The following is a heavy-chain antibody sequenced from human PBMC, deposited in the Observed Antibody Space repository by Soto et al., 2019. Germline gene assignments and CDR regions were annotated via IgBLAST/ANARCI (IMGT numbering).Heavy chain of an antibody. Sequence: QVQLQESGPGLVKPSQTLSLTCTVSGGSISSGGYYWSWIRQHPGKGLEWIGYIYYRGSTYYNPYLKSRVTISVDPSKNQFSLKLSSVTDADTAVYYCARVGYCSGGSCPRGGWFDPWGQGTLVTVSS. CDR3: ARVGYCSGGSCPRGGWFDP. J-gene: IGHJ5*02. CDR1: GGSISSGGYY. V-gene: IGHV4-31*03. CDR2: IYYRGST. D-gene: IGHD2-15*01.